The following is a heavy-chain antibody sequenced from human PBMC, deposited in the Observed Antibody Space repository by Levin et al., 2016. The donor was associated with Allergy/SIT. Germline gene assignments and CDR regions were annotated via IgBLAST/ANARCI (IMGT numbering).Heavy chain of an antibody. V-gene: IGHV1-3*01. D-gene: IGHD3-22*01. Sequence: WVRQAPGQRLEWMGWINAGNGNTKYSQKFQGRVTITRDTSASTAYMELSSLRSEDTAVYYCARGTDDSSGYYYSGVWFDPWGQGTLVTVSS. J-gene: IGHJ5*02. CDR3: ARGTDDSSGYYYSGVWFDP. CDR2: INAGNGNT.